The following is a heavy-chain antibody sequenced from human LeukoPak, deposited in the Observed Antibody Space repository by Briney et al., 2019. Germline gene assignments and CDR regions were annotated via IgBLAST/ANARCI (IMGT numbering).Heavy chain of an antibody. Sequence: ASVEVSCKASGYTFTSYAISWVRQAPGQGLEWMGGIIPIFGTANYAQKFQGRVTITTDESTSTAYMELGSLRSEDTAVYYCARDLSCTNGVCEGRGAFDIWGQGTMVTVSS. CDR1: GYTFTSYA. CDR2: IIPIFGTA. J-gene: IGHJ3*02. D-gene: IGHD2-8*01. V-gene: IGHV1-69*05. CDR3: ARDLSCTNGVCEGRGAFDI.